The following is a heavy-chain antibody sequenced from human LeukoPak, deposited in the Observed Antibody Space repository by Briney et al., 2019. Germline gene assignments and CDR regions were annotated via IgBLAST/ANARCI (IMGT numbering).Heavy chain of an antibody. Sequence: ASVTVSCKASGYTFTSYDINWVRQAPGQGLEWMGWFNPNSGNTGYAQKFQGRVTMTRNTSISTAYMELSSLRSDDTAVYYCARGFSSGPTSRKNWFDPWGQGTLVTVSS. CDR1: GYTFTSYD. J-gene: IGHJ5*02. CDR3: ARGFSSGPTSRKNWFDP. D-gene: IGHD6-25*01. CDR2: FNPNSGNT. V-gene: IGHV1-8*01.